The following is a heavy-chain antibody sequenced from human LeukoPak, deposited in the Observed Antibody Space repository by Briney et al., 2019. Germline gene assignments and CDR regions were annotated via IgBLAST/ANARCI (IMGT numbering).Heavy chain of an antibody. CDR1: GDSVSSNSAA. D-gene: IGHD6-19*01. CDR3: ARVACIDIPSGWYLNPACYYYYMDV. J-gene: IGHJ6*03. V-gene: IGHV6-1*01. Sequence: SQTLSLTCAISGDSVSSNSAAWNWIRQSPSRGLEWLGRTYYRSKWYNDYAVSVKSRITINPDTSKNQFSLQLNSVTPEDTAVYYCARVACIDIPSGWYLNPACYYYYMDVWGKGTTVTVSS. CDR2: TYYRSKWYN.